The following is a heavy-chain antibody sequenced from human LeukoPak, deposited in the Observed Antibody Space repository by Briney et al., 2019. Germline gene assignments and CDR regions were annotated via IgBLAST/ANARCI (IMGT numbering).Heavy chain of an antibody. V-gene: IGHV4-31*03. Sequence: SETLSLTCTVSGGSISSGGYYWSWIRQHPGKGLEWIGYIYYRGSTYYNPSLKSRVTISVDTSKNQFSLKLSSVTAADTAVYYCARAEWELNFDYWGQGTLVTVSS. D-gene: IGHD1-26*01. CDR2: IYYRGST. CDR1: GGSISSGGYY. J-gene: IGHJ4*02. CDR3: ARAEWELNFDY.